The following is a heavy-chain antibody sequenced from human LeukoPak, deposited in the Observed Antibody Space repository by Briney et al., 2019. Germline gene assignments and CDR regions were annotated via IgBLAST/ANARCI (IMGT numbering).Heavy chain of an antibody. V-gene: IGHV4-31*03. CDR1: GGSISSGGYY. J-gene: IGHJ6*04. Sequence: SQTLSLTCTVSGGSISSGGYYWSWIRQHPGKGLEWIGYIYYSGSTYYNPSLKSRVTISVDTSKNQFSLKPSSVTAADTAVYYCARVSPSGAYYGMDVWGKGTTVTVSS. D-gene: IGHD3-16*01. CDR2: IYYSGST. CDR3: ARVSPSGAYYGMDV.